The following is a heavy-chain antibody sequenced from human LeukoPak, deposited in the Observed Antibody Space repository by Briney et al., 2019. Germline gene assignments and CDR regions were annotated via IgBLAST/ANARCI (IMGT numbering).Heavy chain of an antibody. CDR2: IRYDGSNK. V-gene: IGHV3-30*02. J-gene: IGHJ3*02. CDR3: AKDFLRQLWLSNDAFDI. D-gene: IGHD5-18*01. Sequence: GGSLRLSCAASGFTFSSYGMHWVRQAPGKGLEWVAFIRYDGSNKYYADSVKGRFTISRDNSKNTLYLQMNSLRAEDTAVYYCAKDFLRQLWLSNDAFDIWGQGTTVTVSS. CDR1: GFTFSSYG.